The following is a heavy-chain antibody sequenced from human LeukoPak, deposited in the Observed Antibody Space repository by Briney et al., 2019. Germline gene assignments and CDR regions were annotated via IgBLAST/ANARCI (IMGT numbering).Heavy chain of an antibody. J-gene: IGHJ5*02. CDR3: ARVKTIVGDNWFDP. Sequence: ASVKVSCKASGYTFTGYYMHWVRQAPGQGLEWMGWINPNSGGTNYAQKFQGRVTMTRDTSISTAYMELSRLRSDDTAVYYCARVKTIVGDNWFDPWGQGTLVTVSS. D-gene: IGHD3-22*01. V-gene: IGHV1-2*02. CDR2: INPNSGGT. CDR1: GYTFTGYY.